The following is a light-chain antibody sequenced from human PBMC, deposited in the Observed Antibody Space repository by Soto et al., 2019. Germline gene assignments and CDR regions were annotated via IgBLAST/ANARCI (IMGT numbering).Light chain of an antibody. J-gene: IGKJ1*01. Sequence: DIQMTQSPFSLFASVGDRVTLTCQASQSVRDYVNWYQQRPGKAPNLLIYAASTLHSGVPSRFSGSGSGTFFTLTINGLQPEDFATYYCQQSYITPRIFGQGSKVDIK. V-gene: IGKV1-39*01. CDR1: QSVRDY. CDR3: QQSYITPRI. CDR2: AAS.